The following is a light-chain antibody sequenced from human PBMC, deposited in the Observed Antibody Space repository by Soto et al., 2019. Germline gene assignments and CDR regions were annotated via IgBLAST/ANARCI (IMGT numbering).Light chain of an antibody. CDR1: QTFSRN. Sequence: EMVLPQSRGTLYVTLGGTATLSCRTSQTFSRNLAWYQHKPGQPPRLLIYAASTRVTGIPARFSGSRSGSEFTLTISSVQSEDCAVYYCHQYNYGPPETFGQGTKV. J-gene: IGKJ1*01. CDR3: HQYNYGPPET. V-gene: IGKV3-15*01. CDR2: AAS.